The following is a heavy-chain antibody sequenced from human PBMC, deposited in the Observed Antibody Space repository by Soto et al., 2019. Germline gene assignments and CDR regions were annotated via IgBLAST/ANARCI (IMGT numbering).Heavy chain of an antibody. Sequence: SQTLSLTCAISGDSVSSNSAAWNWIRQSPSRGLEWLGRTYYRSKWYNDYAVSVKSRITINPDTSKNQFSLQLNSVTPEDTDVYFCARARAAAGINAFDIWGQGTMVTVSS. CDR1: GDSVSSNSAA. V-gene: IGHV6-1*01. CDR2: TYYRSKWYN. CDR3: ARARAAAGINAFDI. D-gene: IGHD6-13*01. J-gene: IGHJ3*02.